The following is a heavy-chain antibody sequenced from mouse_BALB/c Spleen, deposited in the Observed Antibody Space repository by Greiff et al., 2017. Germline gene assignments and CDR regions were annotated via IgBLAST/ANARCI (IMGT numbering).Heavy chain of an antibody. Sequence: QVQLQQSGAELVRPGVSVKISCKGSGYTFTDYAMHWVKQSHAKSLEWIGVISTYYGDASYNQKFKGKATMTVDKSSSTAYMELARLTSEDSAIYYCARTYYDYAWFAYWGQGTLVLSLQ. CDR3: ARTYYDYAWFAY. D-gene: IGHD2-4*01. J-gene: IGHJ3*01. CDR2: ISTYYGDA. V-gene: IGHV1S137*01. CDR1: GYTFTDYA.